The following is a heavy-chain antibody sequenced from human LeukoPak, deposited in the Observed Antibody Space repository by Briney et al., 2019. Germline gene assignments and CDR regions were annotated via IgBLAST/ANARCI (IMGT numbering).Heavy chain of an antibody. Sequence: GGSLRLSCAASGFTLSSNYMSWVRQAPGKGLEWVSVIYRGGNTYYLDSVKGGLSIYRDNTKKTPYLQMNSLRAEDTAGYYCARAQRPHSSGYYYLDYWGQGTLVTVSS. D-gene: IGHD3-22*01. CDR2: IYRGGNT. J-gene: IGHJ4*02. CDR3: ARAQRPHSSGYYYLDY. CDR1: GFTLSSNY. V-gene: IGHV3-53*01.